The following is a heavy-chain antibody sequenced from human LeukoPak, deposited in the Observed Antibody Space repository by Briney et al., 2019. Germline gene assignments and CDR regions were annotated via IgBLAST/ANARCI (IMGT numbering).Heavy chain of an antibody. CDR1: GGSISSSSYY. CDR3: ASGPPSGNWRETAAAPRTDAFDI. D-gene: IGHD6-13*01. V-gene: IGHV4-39*07. J-gene: IGHJ3*02. CDR2: IYYSGST. Sequence: PSETLSLTCTVSGGSISSSSYYWGWIRQPPGKGLEWIGSIYYSGSTYYNPSLKSRVTISVDTSKNQFSLKLSSVTAADTAVYYCASGPPSGNWRETAAAPRTDAFDIWGQGTMVTVSS.